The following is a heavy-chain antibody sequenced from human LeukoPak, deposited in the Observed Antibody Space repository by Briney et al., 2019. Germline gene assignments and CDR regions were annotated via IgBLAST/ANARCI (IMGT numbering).Heavy chain of an antibody. CDR1: GFTFSSYS. D-gene: IGHD3-10*01. V-gene: IGHV3-21*01. J-gene: IGHJ5*02. Sequence: GGSLRLSCAASGFTFSSYSMNWVRQAPGKGLEWVSSISSSSSYIYYADSVKGRFTISRDKAKNSLYLQMNSLRAEDTAVYYCARELSMVRGGRGFNPWGQGTLVTVSS. CDR3: ARELSMVRGGRGFNP. CDR2: ISSSSSYI.